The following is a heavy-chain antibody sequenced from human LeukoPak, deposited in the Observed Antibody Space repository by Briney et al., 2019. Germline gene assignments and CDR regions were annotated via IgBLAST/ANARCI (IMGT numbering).Heavy chain of an antibody. D-gene: IGHD3-22*01. J-gene: IGHJ6*03. CDR1: GFTVSSNY. V-gene: IGHV3-53*01. Sequence: PGGSLRLSCAASGFTVSSNYMSWVRQAQGKGLEWVSVIYSGGTTYYAGSVKGRFTISRDNSKNTLYLQMNSLRAEDTAVYYCARVGSSGYYFGYYYYYYMDVWGKGTTVTVSS. CDR3: ARVGSSGYYFGYYYYYYMDV. CDR2: IYSGGTT.